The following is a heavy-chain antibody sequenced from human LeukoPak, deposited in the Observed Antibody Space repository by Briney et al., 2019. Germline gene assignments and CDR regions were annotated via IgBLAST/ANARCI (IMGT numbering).Heavy chain of an antibody. CDR3: AKLRYFDWLSLDAFDI. J-gene: IGHJ3*02. V-gene: IGHV3-23*01. Sequence: TGGSLRLSCAASGFTFSSYAMSWVRQAPGKGLEWVSAISGSGGSTYYADSVKGRFTISRDNSKNTLYLQMNSLRAEDTAVYYCAKLRYFDWLSLDAFDIWGQGTMVTVSS. CDR2: ISGSGGST. CDR1: GFTFSSYA. D-gene: IGHD3-9*01.